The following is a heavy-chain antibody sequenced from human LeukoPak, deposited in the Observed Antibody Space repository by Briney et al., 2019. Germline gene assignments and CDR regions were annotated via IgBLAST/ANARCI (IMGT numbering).Heavy chain of an antibody. D-gene: IGHD3-10*01. V-gene: IGHV3-23*01. CDR1: GFTFSSYS. J-gene: IGHJ6*03. CDR3: AKVSTRLWVGSHYMDV. CDR2: ISGSGGST. Sequence: TGGSLRLSCAASGFTFSSYSMNWVRQAPGKGLEWVSAISGSGGSTYYADSVKGRFTISRDNSKNTLYLQMNSLRAEDTAVYYCAKVSTRLWVGSHYMDVWGKGTTVTVSS.